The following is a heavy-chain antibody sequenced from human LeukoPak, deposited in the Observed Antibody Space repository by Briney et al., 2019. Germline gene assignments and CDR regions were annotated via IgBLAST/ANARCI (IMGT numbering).Heavy chain of an antibody. Sequence: SETLSLTCAVYGGSFSGYYWGWIRQPPGKGLEWTGSIDHSGSTNYNPSLKSRVTISVDTSKNQFSLKLSSVTAADTAVYYCGRRNSLSWSYYGSGRLRGDFDYWGQGTLVTVSS. CDR1: GGSFSGYY. CDR3: GRRNSLSWSYYGSGRLRGDFDY. CDR2: IDHSGST. D-gene: IGHD3-10*01. V-gene: IGHV4-34*01. J-gene: IGHJ4*02.